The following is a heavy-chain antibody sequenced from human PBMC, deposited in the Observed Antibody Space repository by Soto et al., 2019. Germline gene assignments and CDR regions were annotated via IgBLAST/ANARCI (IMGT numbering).Heavy chain of an antibody. D-gene: IGHD6-6*01. V-gene: IGHV4-30-4*01. CDR2: IYYSVST. Sequence: SETLSLTCTVSGGSISSGDYSWSWILHPPGKGLEWIGYIYYSVSTYYNPSLKSRVTISVDTSKNQFSLKLSSVTAADTAVYYCASFGRYSSSLQDYYGMEVWGQGTTVTVSS. CDR1: GGSISSGDYS. J-gene: IGHJ6*02. CDR3: ASFGRYSSSLQDYYGMEV.